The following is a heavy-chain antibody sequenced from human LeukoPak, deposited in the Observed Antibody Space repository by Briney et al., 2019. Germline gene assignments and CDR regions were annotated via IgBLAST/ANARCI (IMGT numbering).Heavy chain of an antibody. Sequence: SETLSLTCTVSGGSISSYYWSWIRKPPGKGLEWIGYICYSGGTNYNPSLKSRVTISVDTSKNQFSLKLSSVTAADTAVYYCARGPPYYDILTGYRYYFDYWGQGTLVTVSS. D-gene: IGHD3-9*01. CDR1: GGSISSYY. CDR2: ICYSGGT. J-gene: IGHJ4*02. CDR3: ARGPPYYDILTGYRYYFDY. V-gene: IGHV4-59*01.